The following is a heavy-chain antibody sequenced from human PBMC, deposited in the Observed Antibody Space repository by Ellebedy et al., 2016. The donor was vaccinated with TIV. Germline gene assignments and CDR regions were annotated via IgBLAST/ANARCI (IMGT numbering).Heavy chain of an antibody. J-gene: IGHJ3*02. CDR1: GYTFTGYY. D-gene: IGHD1-1*01. Sequence: ASVKVSCKASGYTFTGYYMHWVRQAPGQGLEWMGWINPNSGGTNYAQKFQGRVTMTRDTSISTAYMELSRLRSDDTAVYYCAVREWNDEGEDAFDIWGQGTMVTVSS. CDR2: INPNSGGT. CDR3: AVREWNDEGEDAFDI. V-gene: IGHV1-2*02.